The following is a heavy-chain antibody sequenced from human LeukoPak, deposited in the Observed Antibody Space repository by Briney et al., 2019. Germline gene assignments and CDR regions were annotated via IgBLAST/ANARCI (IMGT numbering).Heavy chain of an antibody. CDR3: ARESLWELLGYDAFDI. D-gene: IGHD1-26*01. V-gene: IGHV4-59*01. J-gene: IGHJ3*02. CDR2: IYYSGST. CDR1: GGSISSYY. Sequence: TSETLSLTCTVSGGSISSYYWSWIRQPPGKGLEWIGYIYYSGSTNYNPSLKSRVTISVDTSKNQFSLKLSSVTAADTAVYYCARESLWELLGYDAFDIWGQGTMVTVSS.